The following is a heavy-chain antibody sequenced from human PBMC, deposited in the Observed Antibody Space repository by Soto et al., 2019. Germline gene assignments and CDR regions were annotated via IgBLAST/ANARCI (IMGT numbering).Heavy chain of an antibody. CDR3: AKDRGELPAS. J-gene: IGHJ5*02. CDR2: ISYDGSNK. V-gene: IGHV3-30*18. D-gene: IGHD1-26*01. Sequence: QVQLVESGGGVVQPGRSLRLSCAASGFTFSSYGMHWVRQAPGKGLEWVAVISYDGSNKYYADSVKGRFTISRDNSKNTLYLQRNSLRAEDTAVYYCAKDRGELPASWGQGTLVTVSS. CDR1: GFTFSSYG.